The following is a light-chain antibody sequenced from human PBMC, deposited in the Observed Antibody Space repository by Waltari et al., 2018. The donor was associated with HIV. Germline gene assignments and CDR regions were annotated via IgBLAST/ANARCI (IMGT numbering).Light chain of an antibody. J-gene: IGLJ3*02. CDR1: SFDIYGYNF. Sequence: QSALTQPASVSGSPGQSITISCTGTSFDIYGYNFVSWFQHHPGKAPKGIIYDVSNRPSGVSYRFSGSKSGNTASLTISGLQPEDEAEYFCISYISSSTPVFGGGTKLTVL. CDR3: ISYISSSTPV. V-gene: IGLV2-14*01. CDR2: DVS.